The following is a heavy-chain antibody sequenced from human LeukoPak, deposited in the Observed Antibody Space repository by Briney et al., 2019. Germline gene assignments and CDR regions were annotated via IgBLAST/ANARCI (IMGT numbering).Heavy chain of an antibody. D-gene: IGHD1-26*01. CDR1: GYTFTGYY. CDR3: ARGHSDIWYSLGH. CDR2: INPNSGGT. V-gene: IGHV1-2*02. J-gene: IGHJ4*02. Sequence: GASVKVSCKASGYTFTGYYMHWVRQASGQGLEWVAWINPNSGGTKYSQQFQGRVTLTRDTSISTAYMELSRLTSDDTAVYYCARGHSDIWYSLGHWGQGTLVTVSA.